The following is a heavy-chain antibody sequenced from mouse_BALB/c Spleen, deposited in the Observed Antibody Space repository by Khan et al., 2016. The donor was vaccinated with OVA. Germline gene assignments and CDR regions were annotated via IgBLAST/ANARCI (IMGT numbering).Heavy chain of an antibody. Sequence: EVQVVESGGGLVKPGGSLKVSCAASGFTFSNYGMSWVRQTPEKGLEWVASISSGGNTYYPDNAKGRFTISRENARNILYLQMSSLSSEDTAMYYCARDYWFVYWGQGTLVTVSA. CDR1: GFTFSNYG. J-gene: IGHJ3*01. CDR2: ISSGGNT. V-gene: IGHV5-6-5*01. CDR3: ARDYWFVY.